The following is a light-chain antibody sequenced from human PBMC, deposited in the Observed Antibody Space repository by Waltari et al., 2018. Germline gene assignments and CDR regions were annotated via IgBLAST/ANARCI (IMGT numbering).Light chain of an antibody. V-gene: IGLV2-11*01. J-gene: IGLJ2*01. CDR1: SSDVGGYNY. CDR2: DVS. Sequence: QSALTQPRSVSGSPGPSVTISCTGTSSDVGGYNYVPWYQHHPGKAPKLIIYDVSKRPSGVPDRFSGSKSGNTASLTISGLQAEDEADYYCCSYAGSYTFVVFGGGTKVTVL. CDR3: CSYAGSYTFVV.